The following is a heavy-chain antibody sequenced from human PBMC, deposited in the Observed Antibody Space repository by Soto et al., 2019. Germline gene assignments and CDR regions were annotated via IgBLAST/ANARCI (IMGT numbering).Heavy chain of an antibody. J-gene: IGHJ6*02. Sequence: SVKVSCKASGGTFSSYAISWMRQAPGQGLEWMGGIIPIFGTANYAQKFQGRVTITADESTSTAYMELSSLRSEDTAVYYCGGSSSSGFDYGMDVWGQGTTVTVSS. CDR1: GGTFSSYA. CDR3: GGSSSSGFDYGMDV. D-gene: IGHD6-13*01. CDR2: IIPIFGTA. V-gene: IGHV1-69*13.